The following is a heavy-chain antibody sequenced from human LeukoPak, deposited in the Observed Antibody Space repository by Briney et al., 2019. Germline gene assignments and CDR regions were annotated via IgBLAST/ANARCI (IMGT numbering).Heavy chain of an antibody. CDR2: ISAYNGNT. Sequence: ASVKVSCKASGYTFTSYGISWVRQAPGQGLEWMGWISAYNGNTNYAQKLQGRVTMTTDTSTSTAYMELRSLRSDDTAVYYCARDRWYYYDSSGYYYGDYYYYYYMDVWGKGTTVTVSS. CDR3: ARDRWYYYDSSGYYYGDYYYYYYMDV. CDR1: GYTFTSYG. V-gene: IGHV1-18*01. J-gene: IGHJ6*03. D-gene: IGHD3-22*01.